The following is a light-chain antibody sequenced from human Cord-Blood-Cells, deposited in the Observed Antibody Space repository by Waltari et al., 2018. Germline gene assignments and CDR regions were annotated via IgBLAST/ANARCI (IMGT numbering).Light chain of an antibody. Sequence: DIQMPQSPSSLSASVGDRVPITCRASQSISSYLNWYQQKPGKAPKLLIYAASSLQSGVPSRFSGSGSGTDFTLTISSLQPEDFATYYCQQSYSTLRTFGGGTKVEIK. V-gene: IGKV1-39*01. CDR1: QSISSY. CDR2: AAS. J-gene: IGKJ4*01. CDR3: QQSYSTLRT.